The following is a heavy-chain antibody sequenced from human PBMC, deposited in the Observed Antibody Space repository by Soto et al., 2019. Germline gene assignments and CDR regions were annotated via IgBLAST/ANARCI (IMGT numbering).Heavy chain of an antibody. Sequence: AASVKVSCKASGYTFTGYYMHWVRQAPGQGLEWMGWINPNSGGTNYAQKFQGRVTMTRDTSISTAYMELSRLRSDDTAVYYCARDVGYCSGGSCYRYYYGMDVWGQGTTVTVSS. D-gene: IGHD2-15*01. J-gene: IGHJ6*02. CDR2: INPNSGGT. CDR1: GYTFTGYY. V-gene: IGHV1-2*02. CDR3: ARDVGYCSGGSCYRYYYGMDV.